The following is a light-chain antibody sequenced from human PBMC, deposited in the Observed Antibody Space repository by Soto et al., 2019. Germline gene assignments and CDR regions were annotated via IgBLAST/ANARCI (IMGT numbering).Light chain of an antibody. J-gene: IGLJ1*01. V-gene: IGLV1-40*01. CDR3: QSYDSSLSGLV. Sequence: QSVLTQPPSVSGAPGQRVTISCTGSSSNIGAGYDVHRYHQLPGTAPKLLIYGNSNRPSGVPDRFSGSKSGTSASLAITGLQAEDEADYYCQSYDSSLSGLVFGTGTKLTVL. CDR2: GNS. CDR1: SSNIGAGYD.